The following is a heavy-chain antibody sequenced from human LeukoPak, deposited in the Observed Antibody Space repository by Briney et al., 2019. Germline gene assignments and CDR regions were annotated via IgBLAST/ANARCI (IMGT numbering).Heavy chain of an antibody. Sequence: SETLSLTCTVSGGSISSGDYYWSWIRQPPGTGLEWIGYIYYSGSTYYNPSLKSRVTISVDTSKNQFSLKLSSVTAADAAVYYCASRTYYYDSSGYYYDAFDIWGQGTMVTVSS. D-gene: IGHD3-22*01. V-gene: IGHV4-30-4*01. J-gene: IGHJ3*02. CDR2: IYYSGST. CDR3: ASRTYYYDSSGYYYDAFDI. CDR1: GGSISSGDYY.